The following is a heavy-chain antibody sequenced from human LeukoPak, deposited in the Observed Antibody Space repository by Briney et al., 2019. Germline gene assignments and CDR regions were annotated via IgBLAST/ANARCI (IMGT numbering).Heavy chain of an antibody. Sequence: GGSLRLSCAASGFTFSSSAMSWVRQAPGKGLEWVSAISNNGGYTYYADSVQGRFTISRDNSKSTLCLQMNSLSAEDTAVYYCAKTRNYWYFDYWGQGTLVTVSS. V-gene: IGHV3-23*01. D-gene: IGHD5-24*01. J-gene: IGHJ4*02. CDR1: GFTFSSSA. CDR3: AKTRNYWYFDY. CDR2: ISNNGGYT.